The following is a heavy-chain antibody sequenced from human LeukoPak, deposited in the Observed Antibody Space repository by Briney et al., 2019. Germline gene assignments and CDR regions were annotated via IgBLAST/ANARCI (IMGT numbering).Heavy chain of an antibody. V-gene: IGHV1-2*02. CDR2: INPNSGGT. CDR3: ARVSFGYTAMVGWFDP. D-gene: IGHD5-18*01. CDR1: GYTFTGYY. Sequence: ASVKVSCKASGYTFTGYYMHWVRQAPGQGLEWMGWINPNSGGTNYAQKFQGRVTMTRDTSISTAYMELSRLRSDDMAVYYCARVSFGYTAMVGWFDPWGQGTLVTVSS. J-gene: IGHJ5*02.